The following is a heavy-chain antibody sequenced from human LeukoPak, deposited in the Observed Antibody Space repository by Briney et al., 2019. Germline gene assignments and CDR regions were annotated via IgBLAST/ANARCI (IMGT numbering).Heavy chain of an antibody. D-gene: IGHD4-17*01. V-gene: IGHV4-61*02. Sequence: PSQTLSLTCTVSGGSISSGGYYWSWVRQPAGKGLEWIGRIYTSGTTNYNPSLKSRVTISVDTSKNQFSLNLNSVTAADTAVYYCARVRPGDPFDYWGQGTLVTVSS. CDR1: GGSISSGGYY. J-gene: IGHJ4*02. CDR3: ARVRPGDPFDY. CDR2: IYTSGTT.